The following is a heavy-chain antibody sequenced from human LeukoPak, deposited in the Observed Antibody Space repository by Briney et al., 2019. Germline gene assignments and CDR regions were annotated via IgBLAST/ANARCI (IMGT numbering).Heavy chain of an antibody. CDR3: ARHMTTANNWFDP. V-gene: IGHV1-2*02. D-gene: IGHD4-17*01. Sequence: ASVKVSCKASGYTFTGYYIHWVRQAPGQGLEWMGWINPNSGGTNYEQKFQGRVIMTRDTSISTAYMELSRLRSDDTAVYYCARHMTTANNWFDPWGQGTLVTVSS. CDR1: GYTFTGYY. CDR2: INPNSGGT. J-gene: IGHJ5*02.